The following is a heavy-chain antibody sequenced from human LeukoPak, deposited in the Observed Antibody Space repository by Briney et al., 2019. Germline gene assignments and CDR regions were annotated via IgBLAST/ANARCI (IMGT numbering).Heavy chain of an antibody. V-gene: IGHV3-23*01. J-gene: IGHJ6*03. D-gene: IGHD2-2*01. CDR2: ISGSGGST. CDR3: VRGLEFCTSSRCYFYMDV. CDR1: GFTFSSYA. Sequence: GGSLRLSCAASGFTFSSYAMSWVRQAPGKGLEWVSAISGSGGSTYYADSVKGRFTISRDDDKSSLFLQMDSLRVEDTAVYYCVRGLEFCTSSRCYFYMDVWGKGTTVTVAS.